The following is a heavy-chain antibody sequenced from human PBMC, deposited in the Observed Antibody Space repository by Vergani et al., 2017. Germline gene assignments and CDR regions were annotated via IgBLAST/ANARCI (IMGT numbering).Heavy chain of an antibody. J-gene: IGHJ6*02. Sequence: QVQLQESGPGLVKPSETLSLTCTVSGGSISSYYWSWIRQPPGKGLEWIGYIYYSGSTNYNPSLKSRVTISVDTSKNQFSLKLSSVTAADTAAYYCARGAVAVSLAYYYYGMDVWGQGTTVTVSS. V-gene: IGHV4-59*12. CDR2: IYYSGST. D-gene: IGHD6-19*01. CDR3: ARGAVAVSLAYYYYGMDV. CDR1: GGSISSYY.